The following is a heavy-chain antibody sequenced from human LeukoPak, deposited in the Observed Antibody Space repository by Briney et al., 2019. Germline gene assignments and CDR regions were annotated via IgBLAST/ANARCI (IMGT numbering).Heavy chain of an antibody. Sequence: GGSLRLSCAASGFTFSSYWMSWVRQAPGKGLEWVANIEQDGSEKYYVDSVKGRCTISRDNAKNSLYLQMNSLRAEDTAVYYCARLGYCSGGSCYSSYYFDYWGQGTLVTVSS. CDR1: GFTFSSYW. CDR3: ARLGYCSGGSCYSSYYFDY. V-gene: IGHV3-7*01. CDR2: IEQDGSEK. J-gene: IGHJ4*02. D-gene: IGHD2-15*01.